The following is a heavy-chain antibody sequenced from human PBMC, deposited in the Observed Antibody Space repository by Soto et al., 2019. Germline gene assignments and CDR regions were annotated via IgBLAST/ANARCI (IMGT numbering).Heavy chain of an antibody. J-gene: IGHJ3*01. CDR1: GGTFSSYA. D-gene: IGHD2-21*01. Sequence: QVQLVQSGAEVKKPGSSVKVSCKASGGTFSSYAISWVRQAPGQGLEWMGGIIPIFGTANYAQKFQGRVTITADESTSTSYMELSSLGSEDRAVYYCARVPDVADDGHDSFDVRCQGRIFTVGS. CDR2: IIPIFGTA. CDR3: ARVPDVADDGHDSFDV. V-gene: IGHV1-69*01.